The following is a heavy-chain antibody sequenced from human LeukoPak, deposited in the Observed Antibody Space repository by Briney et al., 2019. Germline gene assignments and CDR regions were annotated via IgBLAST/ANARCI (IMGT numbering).Heavy chain of an antibody. Sequence: GGSLRLSCAASGFTFSTYAMSWVRQAPGKGLEWVSAISGSGGYTYYADSVKGRFTISRDNSKNTLYLQMNSLRAEDTAVYYCAKAFSGSGWYYFDYWGQGALVTVSS. D-gene: IGHD6-19*01. J-gene: IGHJ4*02. CDR3: AKAFSGSGWYYFDY. V-gene: IGHV3-23*01. CDR1: GFTFSTYA. CDR2: ISGSGGYT.